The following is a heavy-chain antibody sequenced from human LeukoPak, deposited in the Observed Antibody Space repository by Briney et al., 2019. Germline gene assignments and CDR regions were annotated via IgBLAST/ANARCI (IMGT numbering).Heavy chain of an antibody. V-gene: IGHV3-23*01. D-gene: IGHD6-13*01. J-gene: IGHJ4*02. Sequence: EGSLRLSCAASGFTFSSYAMSWVRQAPGKGLEWVSAISGSGGSTYYADSVKGRFTISRDNSKNTLYLQMNSLRAEDTAVYYCAKDRVAAGTLFDYWGQGTLVTVSS. CDR2: ISGSGGST. CDR3: AKDRVAAGTLFDY. CDR1: GFTFSSYA.